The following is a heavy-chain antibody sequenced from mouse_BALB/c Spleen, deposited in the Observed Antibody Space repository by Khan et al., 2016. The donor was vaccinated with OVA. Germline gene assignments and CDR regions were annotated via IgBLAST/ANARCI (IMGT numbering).Heavy chain of an antibody. D-gene: IGHD2-13*01. CDR3: ARSKYGDYVGCAY. V-gene: IGHV3-2*02. Sequence: EVQLQESGPGLVKPSQSLSLTCTVTGYSITSDYAWNWIRQFPGNKLEWMGYISYSGSTSYNPSLKSRISITRDTSKNQFFLQLNSVTTEDTATYYCARSKYGDYVGCAYWGQGTLVTVSA. CDR2: ISYSGST. CDR1: GYSITSDYA. J-gene: IGHJ3*01.